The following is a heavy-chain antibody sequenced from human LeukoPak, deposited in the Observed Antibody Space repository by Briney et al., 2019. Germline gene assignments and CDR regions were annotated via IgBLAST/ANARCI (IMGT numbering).Heavy chain of an antibody. CDR3: ARGGFVIPAGGFGF. CDR1: GGSFSGYY. J-gene: IGHJ4*02. V-gene: IGHV4-34*01. Sequence: PSETLSLTCAVYGGSFSGYYWSWIRQPPGKGLEWIGEINHSGSTNYNPSLKSRVTISVDTSKNQFSLKLSSVTAADTAVYYCARGGFVIPAGGFGFWGQGTLVTVSS. CDR2: INHSGST. D-gene: IGHD2-2*01.